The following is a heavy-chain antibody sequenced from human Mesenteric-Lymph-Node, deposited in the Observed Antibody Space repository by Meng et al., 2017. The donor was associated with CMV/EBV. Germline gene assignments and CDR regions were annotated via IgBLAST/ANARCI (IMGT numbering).Heavy chain of an antibody. Sequence: SETLSLTCTVSGGSISRSSYHWGWIRQPPGKGLEWIGSIFYSGSTYFNPSLKSRVTISVDTSKNQFSLKLSSVTAADTAVYYCAALGLPWGQGTLVTVSS. CDR2: IFYSGST. D-gene: IGHD3-16*01. J-gene: IGHJ5*02. CDR1: GGSISRSSYH. V-gene: IGHV4-39*07. CDR3: AALGLP.